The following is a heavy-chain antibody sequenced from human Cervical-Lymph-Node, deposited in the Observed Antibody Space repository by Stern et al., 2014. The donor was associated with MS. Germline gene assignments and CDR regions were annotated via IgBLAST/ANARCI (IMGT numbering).Heavy chain of an antibody. CDR2: IIPNCGTA. Sequence: QVQLVQSGAEVKKPGSSVKVSCKASGGTFSNYAFSWVRQAPGQGLEWMGGIIPNCGTANYAQKFQGRVTITADESTSTAYMELSSLRSEDTAVYYCAIGDYGDYDPDDAFDIWGQGTMVTVSS. V-gene: IGHV1-69*12. J-gene: IGHJ3*02. D-gene: IGHD4-17*01. CDR3: AIGDYGDYDPDDAFDI. CDR1: GGTFSNYA.